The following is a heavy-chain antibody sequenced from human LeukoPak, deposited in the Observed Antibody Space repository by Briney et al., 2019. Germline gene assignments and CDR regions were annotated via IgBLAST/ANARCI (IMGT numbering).Heavy chain of an antibody. J-gene: IGHJ4*02. D-gene: IGHD6-13*01. Sequence: PGGSLRLSCAASGFTFSSNAMSWVRQAPGKGLEWDSTVSGSGGSTYYVDSVKGRFTISRDNSKNTLYLQMNSLRAEDTAVYYCARGPYSSNWYVDYWGQGTLVTVAS. CDR1: GFTFSSNA. CDR3: ARGPYSSNWYVDY. CDR2: VSGSGGST. V-gene: IGHV3-23*01.